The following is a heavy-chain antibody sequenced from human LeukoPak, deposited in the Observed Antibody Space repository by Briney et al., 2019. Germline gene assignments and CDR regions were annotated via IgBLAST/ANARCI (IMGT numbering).Heavy chain of an antibody. D-gene: IGHD1-1*01. CDR3: ARDKVPGDY. CDR1: GGSISGYY. CDR2: IYYSGTT. V-gene: IGHV4-59*01. J-gene: IGHJ4*02. Sequence: SETLSLTCTISGGSISGYYWNWIRQPPGKGLEWIGYIYYSGTTDYNPSLKSRATISVDASKNQFSLKLSSVTAADTAVYYCARDKVPGDYWGRGTLVTVSS.